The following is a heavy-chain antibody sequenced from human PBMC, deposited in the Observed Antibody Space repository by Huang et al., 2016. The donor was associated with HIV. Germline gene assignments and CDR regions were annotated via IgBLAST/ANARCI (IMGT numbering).Heavy chain of an antibody. CDR1: GGTFSSYA. CDR3: ARARGYYDSSVSYYFDY. V-gene: IGHV1-69*13. CDR2: SIPIFGTA. Sequence: QVQLVQSGAEVKKPGSSVKVSCKASGGTFSSYAISWVRQAPGQGLEWMGGSIPIFGTANYAKKFQGRVTIAADESTSTADMELSSLRSEDTAVYYCARARGYYDSSVSYYFDYWGQGTLVTVSS. D-gene: IGHD3-22*01. J-gene: IGHJ4*02.